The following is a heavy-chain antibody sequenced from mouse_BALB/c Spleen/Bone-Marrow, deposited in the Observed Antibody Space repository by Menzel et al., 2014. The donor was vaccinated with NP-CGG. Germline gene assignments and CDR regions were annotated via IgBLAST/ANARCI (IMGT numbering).Heavy chain of an antibody. V-gene: IGHV1-54*01. D-gene: IGHD2-2*01. J-gene: IGHJ3*01. Sequence: VQLQQSGAELVRPGTSVEVSYKASGYAFTNYLIEWVKQRPGQGLEWIGVINPGSGSSNYNENFKGKATLTADRSSSTAYMLLNSLTSDDSAVYFCARSRGYDVGPFAFWGQGTLVTVSA. CDR3: ARSRGYDVGPFAF. CDR2: INPGSGSS. CDR1: GYAFTNYL.